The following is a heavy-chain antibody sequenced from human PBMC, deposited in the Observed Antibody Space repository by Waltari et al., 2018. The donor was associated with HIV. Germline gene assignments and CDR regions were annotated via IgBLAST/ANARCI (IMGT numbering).Heavy chain of an antibody. J-gene: IGHJ2*01. CDR1: GFRFRDTA. D-gene: IGHD6-19*01. CDR3: SVGSPDYWYFDL. V-gene: IGHV3-73*02. CDR2: VAPRRSNYLT. Sequence: QLVESGGALVPPGGALTISCTASGFRFRDTALHWVRQAPGKSTGWVGRVAPRRSNYLTIDTWSVEGRCNIARHDSDNTTFLHMTKLKFEDTAIYYCSVGSPDYWYFDLWGRGTRVTVSS.